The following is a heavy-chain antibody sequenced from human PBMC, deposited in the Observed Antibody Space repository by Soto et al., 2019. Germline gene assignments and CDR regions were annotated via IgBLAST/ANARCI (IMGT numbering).Heavy chain of an antibody. CDR3: ARRDVYASLVFDF. CDR1: GYTFTSYG. CDR2: ISAYNCNT. J-gene: IGHJ3*01. Sequence: QVQLVQSGAEVKKPGASVKVSCKASGYTFTSYGISWVRQAPVQGRERMGWISAYNCNTIYAKKLQGRVTMTTDTSPSTGYMELGSLRTDATAVYYCARRDVYASLVFDFCGQGTMVTVSS. V-gene: IGHV1-18*01. D-gene: IGHD2-2*01.